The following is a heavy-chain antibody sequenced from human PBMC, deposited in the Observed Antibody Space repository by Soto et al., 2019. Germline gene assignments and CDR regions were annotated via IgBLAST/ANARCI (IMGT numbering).Heavy chain of an antibody. Sequence: PSQTLSLTCAISGDSVSSNSAAWDWIRQSPSRGLEWLGRTYYRSKWYNDYAVSVKSRITINPDTSKNQFSLQLNSVTPEDTAVYYCARDSGGYSGYDDNYYYYGMDVWDQGTTVTVSS. J-gene: IGHJ6*02. D-gene: IGHD5-12*01. CDR1: GDSVSSNSAA. CDR3: ARDSGGYSGYDDNYYYYGMDV. CDR2: TYYRSKWYN. V-gene: IGHV6-1*01.